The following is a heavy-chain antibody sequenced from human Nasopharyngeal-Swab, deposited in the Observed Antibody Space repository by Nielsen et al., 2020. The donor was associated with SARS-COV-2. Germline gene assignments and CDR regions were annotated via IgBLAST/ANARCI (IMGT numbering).Heavy chain of an antibody. V-gene: IGHV4-34*01. CDR2: INHRGRT. CDR3: TRYSRSSWSSRRDY. Sequence: WMRQPQGQGLEWIGEINHRGRTNYNPSHKRGVTISEDTAKNQFSLKLCSVTAADTAVYYCTRYSRSSWSSRRDYWGQGTLVTVSS. J-gene: IGHJ4*02. D-gene: IGHD6-13*01.